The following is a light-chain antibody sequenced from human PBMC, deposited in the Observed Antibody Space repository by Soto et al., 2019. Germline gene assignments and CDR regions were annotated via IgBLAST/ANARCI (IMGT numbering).Light chain of an antibody. V-gene: IGKV3-11*01. CDR1: QSVGSY. Sequence: EIVLTQSPATLSLSPGEGATLSCRVSQSVGSYLAWYQQKPGQAPRLLIYDASNRATGIPARFSGSGSGTDFTLTISSLEPEDFAVYYCQQRSNWWTFGQGTKVDIK. CDR3: QQRSNWWT. CDR2: DAS. J-gene: IGKJ1*01.